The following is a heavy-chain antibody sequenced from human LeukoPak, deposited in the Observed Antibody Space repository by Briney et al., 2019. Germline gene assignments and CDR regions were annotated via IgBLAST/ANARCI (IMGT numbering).Heavy chain of an antibody. CDR1: GGSISSGSYY. Sequence: SSETLSLTCTVSGGSISSGSYYWGWIRQRPGKGLEWIGRIDHSGSTNYNPSLKTRVTISVDTSKNQFSLNLNSVTAADTAVFYCARVPPLPLYYMDVWGKGTTVTVSS. CDR3: ARVPPLPLYYMDV. D-gene: IGHD2-15*01. CDR2: IDHSGST. J-gene: IGHJ6*03. V-gene: IGHV4-39*07.